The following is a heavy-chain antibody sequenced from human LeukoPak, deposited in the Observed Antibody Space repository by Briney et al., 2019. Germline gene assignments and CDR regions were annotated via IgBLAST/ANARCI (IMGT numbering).Heavy chain of an antibody. Sequence: SETLSLTCTVSGGSISSYYWSWIRQPPGRGLEWIGYIYYSGSTNYSPSLRSRVTISVDTSKNQFSLRLSSVTAADTAVYYCARSSESYDSSGYYSYYFDYWGQGTLVTVSS. CDR2: IYYSGST. V-gene: IGHV4-59*01. CDR3: ARSSESYDSSGYYSYYFDY. D-gene: IGHD3-22*01. CDR1: GGSISSYY. J-gene: IGHJ4*02.